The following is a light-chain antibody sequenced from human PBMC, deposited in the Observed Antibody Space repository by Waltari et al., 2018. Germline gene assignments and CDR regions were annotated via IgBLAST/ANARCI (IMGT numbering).Light chain of an antibody. J-gene: IGKJ4*01. CDR2: GAS. V-gene: IGKV3-15*01. CDR1: QNIHDN. Sequence: EVLMTQSPATLSVSPGERVTLSYRASQNIHDNLAWYQQKPGQAPRLLIYGASTRATTIPARFRGSGSGTEFTLTISSLQSEDLAIYYCQQYNKWPPLTFGGGTKVEIK. CDR3: QQYNKWPPLT.